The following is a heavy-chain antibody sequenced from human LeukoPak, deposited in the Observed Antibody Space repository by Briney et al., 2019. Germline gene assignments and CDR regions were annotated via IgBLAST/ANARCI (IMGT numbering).Heavy chain of an antibody. CDR1: GFTVSSNY. V-gene: IGHV3-66*02. CDR2: IYSGGST. D-gene: IGHD3-3*01. Sequence: PGGSLRLSCAASGFTVSSNYMSWVRQAPGKGLEWVSVIYSGGSTYYADSVKGRFTISRDNSKNTLYLQMNSLRAEDTAVYYCARDFLVSGYGEDYWGQGTLVTVSS. CDR3: ARDFLVSGYGEDY. J-gene: IGHJ4*02.